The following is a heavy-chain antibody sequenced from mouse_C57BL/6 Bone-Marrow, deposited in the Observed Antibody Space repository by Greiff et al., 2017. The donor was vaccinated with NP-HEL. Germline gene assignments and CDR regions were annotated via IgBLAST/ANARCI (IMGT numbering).Heavy chain of an antibody. CDR3: ARPYYYGSTHYYAMDY. CDR2: ISDGGSYT. Sequence: EVMLVESGGGLVKPGGSLKLSCAASGFTFSSYAMSWVRQTPEKRLEWVATISDGGSYTYYPDNVKGRFTISRDNAKNNLYLQMSHLKSEDTAMYYCARPYYYGSTHYYAMDYWGQGTSVTVSS. CDR1: GFTFSSYA. V-gene: IGHV5-4*03. D-gene: IGHD1-1*01. J-gene: IGHJ4*01.